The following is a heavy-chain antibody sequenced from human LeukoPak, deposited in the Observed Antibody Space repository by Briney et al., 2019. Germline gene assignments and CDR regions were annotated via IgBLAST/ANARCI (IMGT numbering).Heavy chain of an antibody. J-gene: IGHJ4*02. CDR1: GFTFSSYG. CDR2: ISGSGGST. Sequence: PGGSLRLSCAASGFTFSSYGMSWVRQAPGKGLEWVSAISGSGGSTYYADSVKGRFTISRDNSKNTLYLQMNSLRAEDTAVYYCAKGQRGSYYTASDYWGQGTLVTVSS. CDR3: AKGQRGSYYTASDY. V-gene: IGHV3-23*01. D-gene: IGHD1-26*01.